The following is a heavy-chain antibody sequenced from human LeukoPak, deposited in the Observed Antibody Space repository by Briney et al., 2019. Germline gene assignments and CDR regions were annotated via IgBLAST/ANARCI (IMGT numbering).Heavy chain of an antibody. CDR3: VRGYRGKYGFWDY. Sequence: GGSLRLSCAASGFSFSKYAMSWVRQAPGKGPEWVSGLSGSGGSTYYADFVEGRFTISRDNAKNTVYLQMNTLRAEDTAFYHCVRGYRGKYGFWDYWGQGTLVTVSS. D-gene: IGHD5-12*01. V-gene: IGHV3-23*01. CDR1: GFSFSKYA. J-gene: IGHJ4*02. CDR2: LSGSGGST.